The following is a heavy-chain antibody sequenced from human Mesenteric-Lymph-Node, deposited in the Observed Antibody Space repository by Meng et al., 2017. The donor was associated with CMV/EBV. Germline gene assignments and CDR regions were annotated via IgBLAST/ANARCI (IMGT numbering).Heavy chain of an antibody. CDR2: IYYSGST. CDR1: GGSISSSSYC. J-gene: IGHJ5*02. CDR3: ARPHYYGSGSSPWFDP. D-gene: IGHD3-10*01. V-gene: IGHV4-39*01. Sequence: LQLQESVPGLVKPSETLSLTCTDSGGSISSSSYCWCWIRQPPGKGLEWIGSIYYSGSTYYNPSLKSRVTISVDTSKNQFSLKLSSVTAADTAVYYCARPHYYGSGSSPWFDPWGQGTLVTVSS.